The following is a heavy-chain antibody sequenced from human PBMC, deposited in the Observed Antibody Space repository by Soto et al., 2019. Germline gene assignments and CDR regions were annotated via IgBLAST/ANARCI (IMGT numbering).Heavy chain of an antibody. J-gene: IGHJ4*02. Sequence: VQLVESGGGLVQPGGSLRLSCAASGFTFSTYWMTWVRRPPGKGLEWVANLDQDGSEGYYVDSVRGRFTISRDNAKNSLYLQMNSLRAEDTAVYYCVCGGNFFVYWGQGTLVTVSP. CDR1: GFTFSTYW. D-gene: IGHD3-16*01. CDR2: LDQDGSEG. V-gene: IGHV3-7*01. CDR3: VCGGNFFVY.